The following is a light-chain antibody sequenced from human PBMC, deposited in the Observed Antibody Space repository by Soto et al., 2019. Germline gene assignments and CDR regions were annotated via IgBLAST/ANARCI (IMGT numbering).Light chain of an antibody. CDR1: QNINRY. CDR2: AAS. J-gene: IGKJ5*01. V-gene: IGKV1-39*01. Sequence: DIQRTQAPSSLSASVGDRVTITCRARQNINRYLNWYQQKPGKAPKLLIYAASSLQSGVPSRFSGSGSGTDFTLTVSSLQPEDFATYYCHQSYDIPTFGQGTRLEIK. CDR3: HQSYDIPT.